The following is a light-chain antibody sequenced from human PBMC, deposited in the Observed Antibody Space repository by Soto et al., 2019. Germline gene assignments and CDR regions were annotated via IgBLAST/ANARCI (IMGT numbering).Light chain of an antibody. CDR2: AAS. J-gene: IGKJ1*01. Sequence: DIQMTQSPSSLSASVGDRVSITCRASQDISNHLVWYQQKPGQVTKVLIYAASTLQSGVPSRFSGSGSGTDFTLTISSLQPEDVATYYCQKYNSAPRTFGQGTKVEIK. CDR1: QDISNH. V-gene: IGKV1-27*01. CDR3: QKYNSAPRT.